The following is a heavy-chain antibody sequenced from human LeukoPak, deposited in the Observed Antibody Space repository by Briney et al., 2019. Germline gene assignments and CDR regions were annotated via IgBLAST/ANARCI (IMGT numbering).Heavy chain of an antibody. Sequence: SETLSLTSTVSSGSISDYYWSWIRPPPGKGLEWIGYIYSSGSTNYSPSLEGRVAISVVTSRNQFSLRLTSVTAADTAVYYCARHSRGGYSSSWPDNAFDYWGQGTLVTVSS. CDR1: SGSISDYY. CDR2: IYSSGST. CDR3: ARHSRGGYSSSWPDNAFDY. V-gene: IGHV4-59*08. D-gene: IGHD6-13*01. J-gene: IGHJ4*02.